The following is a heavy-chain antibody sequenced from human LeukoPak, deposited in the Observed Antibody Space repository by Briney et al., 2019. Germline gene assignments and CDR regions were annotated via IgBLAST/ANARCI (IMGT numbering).Heavy chain of an antibody. J-gene: IGHJ4*02. CDR2: ISYDGSNK. CDR3: ARALLRYFDGPVGY. Sequence: GGSLGLSCAASGFTFSSYAMHGVRQAPGRGVEWVAVISYDGSNKYYADSVQGRFTISRDNAKNALYLQMNSLRAEDTAVYYCARALLRYFDGPVGYWGQGTLVTDCS. D-gene: IGHD3-9*01. V-gene: IGHV3-30*01. CDR1: GFTFSSYA.